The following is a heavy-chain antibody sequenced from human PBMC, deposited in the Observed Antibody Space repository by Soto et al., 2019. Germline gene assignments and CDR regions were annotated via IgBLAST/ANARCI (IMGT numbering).Heavy chain of an antibody. J-gene: IGHJ3*02. D-gene: IGHD3-22*01. CDR2: IYYSGST. V-gene: IGHV4-31*03. Sequence: QVQLQESGPGLVKPSQTLSLTCTVSGGSISSGGYYWSWIRQHPGKGLEWIGYIYYSGSTYYNRSLKGRVSISVETSKHQFSLKLSSVTAADTAVYYCARDGTYDSSGYYLVYAFDIWGQGTMVTVSS. CDR3: ARDGTYDSSGYYLVYAFDI. CDR1: GGSISSGGYY.